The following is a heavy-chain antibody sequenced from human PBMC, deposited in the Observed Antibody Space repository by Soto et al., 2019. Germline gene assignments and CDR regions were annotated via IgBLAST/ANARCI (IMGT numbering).Heavy chain of an antibody. D-gene: IGHD4-17*01. CDR3: ARGPYGDNAFDI. CDR1: GYSFTDYY. J-gene: IGHJ3*02. CDR2: IAPHRDGT. Sequence: ASVKVSCKASGYSFTDYYMHWIRQAPGQGLEWMGWIAPHRDGTEFAQKFQGRITLTGDTSTSTAYMELKGLTSADTAVYFCARGPYGDNAFDIWGQGTVVTVS. V-gene: IGHV1-2*02.